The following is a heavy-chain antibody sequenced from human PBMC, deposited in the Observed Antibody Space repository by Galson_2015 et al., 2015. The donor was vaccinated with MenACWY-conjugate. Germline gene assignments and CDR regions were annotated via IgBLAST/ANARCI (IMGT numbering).Heavy chain of an antibody. Sequence: SLRLSCAASGFTFSDYYMSWIRQAPGKGLEWVAYISSGHIYSNHADSVKGRFTISRDNAKNSLFLQMNSLRAEDTAVYFCARTPRSYSGYPSEKWGQGTLVTVSS. V-gene: IGHV3-11*06. CDR1: GFTFSDYY. J-gene: IGHJ4*02. CDR2: ISSGHIYS. CDR3: ARTPRSYSGYPSEK. D-gene: IGHD5-12*01.